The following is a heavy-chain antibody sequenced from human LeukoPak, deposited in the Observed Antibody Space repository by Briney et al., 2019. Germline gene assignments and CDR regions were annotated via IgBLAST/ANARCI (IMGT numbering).Heavy chain of an antibody. CDR1: GYSFTSYW. D-gene: IGHD2-2*01. J-gene: IGHJ6*02. V-gene: IGHV5-51*01. CDR3: ARGVVPAAMGVGYYYYGMDV. Sequence: GESLKISCKGSGYSFTSYWIGWVRQMPGKGLEWMGIIYPGDSDTRYSSSFQGQVTISADKSISTAYLQWSSLKASDTAMYYCARGVVPAAMGVGYYYYGMDVWGQGTTVTVSS. CDR2: IYPGDSDT.